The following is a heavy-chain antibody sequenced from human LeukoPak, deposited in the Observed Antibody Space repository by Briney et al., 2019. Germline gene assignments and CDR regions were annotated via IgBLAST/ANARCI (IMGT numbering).Heavy chain of an antibody. CDR1: GFTFSTYW. CDR2: IKQDGSAK. Sequence: PGGSLRLSCAASGFTFSTYWMSWVRQAPGKWLEWVANIKQDGSAKYFVDSVKGRFTISRDNAKNSLYLQMDSLRVDDTAMYYCARTSITDYSDNKNYYRWFDNWGRGTLATVSS. J-gene: IGHJ4*02. V-gene: IGHV3-7*01. CDR3: ARTSITDYSDNKNYYRWFDN. D-gene: IGHD3-22*01.